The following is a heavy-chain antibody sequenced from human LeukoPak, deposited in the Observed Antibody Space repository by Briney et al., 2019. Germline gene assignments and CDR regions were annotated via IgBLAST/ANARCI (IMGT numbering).Heavy chain of an antibody. V-gene: IGHV3-7*01. J-gene: IGHJ4*02. CDR3: ADLGSRD. D-gene: IGHD3-16*01. CDR1: GFTLSSAW. CDR2: IKDDGSDK. Sequence: GGSLRLSCAASGFTLSSAWMTWVRQAPGKGLEWVATIKDDGSDKYHVDSVKGRFTISRDNAKKSLWLQMNSLRVEDTAMYYCADLGSRDWGQGTLVTVSS.